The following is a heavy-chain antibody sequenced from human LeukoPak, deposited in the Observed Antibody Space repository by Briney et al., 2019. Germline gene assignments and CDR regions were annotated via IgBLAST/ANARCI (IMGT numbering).Heavy chain of an antibody. CDR2: INHSGNT. J-gene: IGHJ4*02. CDR1: GGSFSGYY. CDR3: ARLDRGTDGYNSVY. Sequence: SETLSLTCAVYGGSFSGYYWSWIRQSPGKGLEWIGEINHSGNTNYNPSLKSRVTISGDTSKKQLSLKLNSVTAADTAVYYCARLDRGTDGYNSVYWGQGTLVTVSS. D-gene: IGHD5-24*01. V-gene: IGHV4-34*01.